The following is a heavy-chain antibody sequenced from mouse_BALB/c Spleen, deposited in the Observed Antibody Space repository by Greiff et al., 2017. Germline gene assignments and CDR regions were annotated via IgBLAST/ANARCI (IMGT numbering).Heavy chain of an antibody. CDR3: ARDRETLTY. V-gene: IGHV5-9-4*01. J-gene: IGHJ3*01. D-gene: IGHD3-1*01. CDR2: ISSGGSYT. Sequence: DVKLQESGGGLVKPGGSLKLSCAASGFTFSSYAMSWVRQSPEKRLEWVAEISSGGSYTYYPDTVTGRFTISRDNAKNTLYLEMSSLRSEDTAMYYCARDRETLTYWGQGTLVTVSA. CDR1: GFTFSSYA.